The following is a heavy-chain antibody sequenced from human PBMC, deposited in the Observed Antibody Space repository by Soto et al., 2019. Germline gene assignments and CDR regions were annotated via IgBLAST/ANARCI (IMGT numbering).Heavy chain of an antibody. CDR3: ARDLNYGLFDY. V-gene: IGHV3-48*01. CDR2: ISSSSSTI. D-gene: IGHD4-17*01. Sequence: EVQLVESGGGLVQPGGSLRLSCAASGFTFSSYSMNWVRQAPGKGLEWVSYISSSSSTIYYADSVKGRFTISRDNAKNSLYLQMNSLXAEXTXXYYXARDLNYGLFDYWGQGTLVTVSS. J-gene: IGHJ4*02. CDR1: GFTFSSYS.